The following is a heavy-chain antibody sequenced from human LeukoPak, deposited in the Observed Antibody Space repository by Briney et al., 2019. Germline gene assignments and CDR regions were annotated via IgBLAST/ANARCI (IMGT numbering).Heavy chain of an antibody. V-gene: IGHV3-66*01. Sequence: PGGSLRLSCAASGFTVSSNYMSWVRQAPGKGLEWVSVLYSGGSTHYADSVKGRFTISRDNSKNTLYLQMNSLRAEDTAVYYCAKDGSIAAAGTFDCWGQGTLVTVSS. J-gene: IGHJ4*02. CDR3: AKDGSIAAAGTFDC. CDR2: LYSGGST. D-gene: IGHD6-13*01. CDR1: GFTVSSNY.